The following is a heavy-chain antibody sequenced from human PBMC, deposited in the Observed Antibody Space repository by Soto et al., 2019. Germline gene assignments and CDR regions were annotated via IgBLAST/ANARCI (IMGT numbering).Heavy chain of an antibody. Sequence: QVQLVQSGAEVKKPGSSVKVSCKASGGTFRNYAISWVRQAPGQGLEWMGGLIPIFGTANYAQKFQGRVTIPADESTTTAYMELRRLRSDDTAVYYCARNGGVDDWGQGTRVTVSS. J-gene: IGHJ4*02. CDR2: LIPIFGTA. CDR1: GGTFRNYA. V-gene: IGHV1-69*12. D-gene: IGHD3-16*01. CDR3: ARNGGVDD.